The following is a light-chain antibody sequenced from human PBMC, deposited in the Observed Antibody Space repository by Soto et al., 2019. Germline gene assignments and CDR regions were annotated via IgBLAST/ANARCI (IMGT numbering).Light chain of an antibody. CDR3: QQLNSYPIT. J-gene: IGKJ5*01. CDR2: AAS. Sequence: IHMTQSPSSLSASVGYRVTITCRASQSISSYLNWYQQKQGKAPKLLIYAASSLQSGVPSRFSGSGYGTDFNLTISSLQPEDFATYYCQQLNSYPITFGQGTRLEIK. V-gene: IGKV1-39*01. CDR1: QSISSY.